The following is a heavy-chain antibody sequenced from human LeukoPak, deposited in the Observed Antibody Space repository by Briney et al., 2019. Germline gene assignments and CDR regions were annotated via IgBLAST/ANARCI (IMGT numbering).Heavy chain of an antibody. V-gene: IGHV3-33*01. J-gene: IGHJ4*02. CDR3: ARSNSPGRYYFDY. Sequence: GRSLRLSCAASGFTFSSYGMHWVRQAPGKGLEWVAVTWNDGSKKYYTDSVKGRFTISKDNSKNTLYLQMNSLRAEDTAVYYWARSNSPGRYYFDYWGQGTLVTVSS. D-gene: IGHD4-11*01. CDR1: GFTFSSYG. CDR2: TWNDGSKK.